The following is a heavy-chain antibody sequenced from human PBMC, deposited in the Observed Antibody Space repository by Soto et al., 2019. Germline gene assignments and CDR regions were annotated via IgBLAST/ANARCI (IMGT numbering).Heavy chain of an antibody. CDR3: ARSIVAAGNRWLYP. Sequence: GSGPTLVNPTQTLTLTCTFSGFSLSTSGMRVSWIRQPPGKALEWLARIDWDDDKLYSTSLKTRLTISKDTSKNQVVLTMPNMDPVDTATYYCARSIVAAGNRWLYPRGQGTLVTVSS. CDR1: GFSLSTSGMR. CDR2: IDWDDDK. J-gene: IGHJ5*02. D-gene: IGHD6-13*01. V-gene: IGHV2-70*04.